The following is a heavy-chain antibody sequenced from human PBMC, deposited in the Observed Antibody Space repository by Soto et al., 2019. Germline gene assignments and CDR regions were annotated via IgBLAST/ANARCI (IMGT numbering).Heavy chain of an antibody. CDR1: GYTFTSYG. CDR2: ISAYNGNT. V-gene: IGHV1-18*01. J-gene: IGHJ6*02. CDR3: ARDYYYDSSGLSLDV. Sequence: QVQLVQSGAEVNKPGASVKVSCKASGYTFTSYGISWVRQAPGQGLEWMGWISAYNGNTNYAQKLQGRVTMTTDTSTSTAYRELRSLRSDDTAVYYCARDYYYDSSGLSLDVWGQGTKVTVSS. D-gene: IGHD3-22*01.